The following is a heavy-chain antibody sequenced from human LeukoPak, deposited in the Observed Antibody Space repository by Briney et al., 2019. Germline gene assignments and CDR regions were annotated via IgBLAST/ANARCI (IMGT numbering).Heavy chain of an antibody. CDR3: ARAIAVAGPSYFAY. D-gene: IGHD6-19*01. Sequence: PGGSLRLSCAASGFTFSDYTMNWVRQAPGKGLEWVSSIGSVTTYIYYADSVKGRFTISRDNAKNSLSLQMNSLRVEDTAVYYCARAIAVAGPSYFAYWGQGSRATVSS. CDR1: GFTFSDYT. V-gene: IGHV3-21*01. J-gene: IGHJ4*02. CDR2: IGSVTTYI.